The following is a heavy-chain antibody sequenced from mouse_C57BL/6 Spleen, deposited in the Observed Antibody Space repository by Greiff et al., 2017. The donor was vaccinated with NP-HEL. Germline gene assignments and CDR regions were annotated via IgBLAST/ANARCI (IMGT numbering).Heavy chain of an antibody. CDR2: INPNYGTT. V-gene: IGHV1-39*01. D-gene: IGHD1-1*01. CDR1: GYSFTDYN. CDR3: ARHRYVTTVVAPYAMDY. J-gene: IGHJ4*01. Sequence: EVQLQQSGPELVKPGASVKISCKASGYSFTDYNMNWVKQSNGKSLEWIGVINPNYGTTSYNQKFKGKATLTVDQSSSTAYMQLNSLTSEDSAVYYCARHRYVTTVVAPYAMDYWGQGTSVTVSS.